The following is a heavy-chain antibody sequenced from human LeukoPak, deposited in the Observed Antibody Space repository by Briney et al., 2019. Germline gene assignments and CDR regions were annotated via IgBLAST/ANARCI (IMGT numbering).Heavy chain of an antibody. Sequence: SVTVSCKASGGTFSSYAISWVRQAPGQGLEWMGRIIPILGIANYAQKFQGRVTITADKSTGTAYMELSSLRSEDTAVYYCASVDTAMVTIIWGQGTLVTVSS. CDR3: ASVDTAMVTII. CDR1: GGTFSSYA. D-gene: IGHD5-18*01. V-gene: IGHV1-69*04. CDR2: IIPILGIA. J-gene: IGHJ4*02.